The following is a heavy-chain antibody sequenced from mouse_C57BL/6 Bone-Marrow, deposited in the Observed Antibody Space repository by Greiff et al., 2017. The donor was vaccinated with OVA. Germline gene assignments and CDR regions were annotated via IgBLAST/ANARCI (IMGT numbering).Heavy chain of an antibody. D-gene: IGHD2-3*01. CDR1: GYSFTGYY. CDR3: VYDGYYEGNAWFAY. CDR2: INPSTGGT. V-gene: IGHV1-42*01. Sequence: EVKLMESGPELVKPGASVKISCKASGYSFTGYYMNWVKQSPEKSLEWIGEINPSTGGTTYNQKFKAKATLTVDKSSSTAYMQLKSLTSEDSAVYYCVYDGYYEGNAWFAYWGQGTLVTVSA. J-gene: IGHJ3*01.